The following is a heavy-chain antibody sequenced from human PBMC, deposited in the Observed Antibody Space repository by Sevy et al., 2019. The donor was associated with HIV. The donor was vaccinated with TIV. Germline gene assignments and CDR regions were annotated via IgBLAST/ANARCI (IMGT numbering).Heavy chain of an antibody. Sequence: GGSLRLSCAASGFTFSKYWMGWVRQAPGKGLEWVANIKHDAGQKYYVDSVKGRVTISRDNAKNSLYLQMTSLRAEDTAVYFCARDDGNYYFHYWGQGTLVTVSS. J-gene: IGHJ4*02. CDR3: ARDDGNYYFHY. CDR2: IKHDAGQK. CDR1: GFTFSKYW. V-gene: IGHV3-7*01. D-gene: IGHD1-7*01.